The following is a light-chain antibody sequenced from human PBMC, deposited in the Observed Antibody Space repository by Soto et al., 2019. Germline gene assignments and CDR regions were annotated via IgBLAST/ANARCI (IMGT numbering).Light chain of an antibody. J-gene: IGKJ1*01. CDR3: QQYSSLWT. V-gene: IGKV1-5*01. CDR2: DAS. CDR1: QTINRW. Sequence: DIQMTQSPATLSAYVGDRVTITCRASQTINRWLAWYQQKPGKAPQVLIYDASTLESGVPSRFSGSGSGTEFTLTINNLQPDDLATYYCQQYSSLWTFGPGTKVDIK.